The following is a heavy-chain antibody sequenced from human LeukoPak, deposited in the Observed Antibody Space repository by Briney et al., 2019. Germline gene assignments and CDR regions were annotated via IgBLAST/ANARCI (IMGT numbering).Heavy chain of an antibody. V-gene: IGHV3-23*01. CDR3: AKCGNSGCHLIDY. CDR2: ISGRTGAT. J-gene: IGHJ4*02. D-gene: IGHD5-12*01. CDR1: GFTFTTNA. Sequence: GGSLRLSCAASGFTFTTNAMSWVRQAPGKGLEWVSAISGRTGATYYADSEKGRLTISRDNSKSTLYPQMDSLRAEDTAVYYCAKCGNSGCHLIDYWGQGTLVTVSS.